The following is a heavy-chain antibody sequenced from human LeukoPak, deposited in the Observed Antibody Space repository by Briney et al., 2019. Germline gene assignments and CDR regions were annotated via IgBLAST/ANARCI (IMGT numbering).Heavy chain of an antibody. V-gene: IGHV4-59*01. CDR2: IFYSGSP. J-gene: IGHJ4*02. Sequence: SETLSLTCTVSGGSISSYYWSWIRQSPGKGLEWIANIFYSGSPNYNPSLRSRVTISFDTSKNQFSLRLSTVTAADTAVYYRAGQGDLPRYWGQGTLVTVSS. CDR1: GGSISSYY. CDR3: AGQGDLPRY. D-gene: IGHD3-16*01.